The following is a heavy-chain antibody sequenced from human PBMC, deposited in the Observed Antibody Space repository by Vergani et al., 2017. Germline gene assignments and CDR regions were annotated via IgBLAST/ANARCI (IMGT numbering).Heavy chain of an antibody. J-gene: IGHJ4*02. Sequence: VQLLESGGGLVKPGGSLRLSCAASGFTFSDYYMSWIRQAPGKGLEWVSYISSSGSTIYYADSVKGRFTISRDNAKNSLYLQMNSLRAEDTAVYYWARDYSSGYSSSWYRAVFDYWGQGTLVTVSS. CDR3: ARDYSSGYSSSWYRAVFDY. V-gene: IGHV3-11*01. D-gene: IGHD6-13*01. CDR1: GFTFSDYY. CDR2: ISSSGSTI.